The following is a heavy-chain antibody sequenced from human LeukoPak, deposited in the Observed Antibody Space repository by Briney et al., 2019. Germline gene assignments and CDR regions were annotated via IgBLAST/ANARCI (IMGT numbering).Heavy chain of an antibody. CDR2: ISSSSSYI. CDR3: ARSEYYGSGSYRGGDY. J-gene: IGHJ4*02. CDR1: GFTFSSYS. V-gene: IGHV3-21*01. Sequence: GGSLRLSCVASGFTFSSYSMNWVRQAPGKGLEWVSSISSSSSYIYYADSVKGRFTISRDNAKNSLYLQMNSLRAEDTAVYYCARSEYYGSGSYRGGDYWGQGTLVTVSS. D-gene: IGHD3-10*01.